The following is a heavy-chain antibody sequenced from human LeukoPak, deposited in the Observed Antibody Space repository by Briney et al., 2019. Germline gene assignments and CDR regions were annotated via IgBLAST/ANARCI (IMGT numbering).Heavy chain of an antibody. CDR2: INHSGST. D-gene: IGHD6-19*01. J-gene: IGHJ5*02. CDR3: ARGLGKAVAGLNWFDP. Sequence: SETLSLTCAVYGGSFSGYYWSWLRQPPGKGLEWIGEINHSGSTNYNPSLKSRVAISVDTSKNQFSLKLSSVTAADTAVYYCARGLGKAVAGLNWFDPWGQGTLVTVSS. CDR1: GGSFSGYY. V-gene: IGHV4-34*01.